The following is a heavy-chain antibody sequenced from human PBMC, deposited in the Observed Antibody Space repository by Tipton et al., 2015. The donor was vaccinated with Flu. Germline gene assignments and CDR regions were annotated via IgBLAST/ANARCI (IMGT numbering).Heavy chain of an antibody. J-gene: IGHJ3*02. CDR1: GGSISSSSYY. D-gene: IGHD4-23*01. CDR2: IYHSGST. CDR3: ARDAGDFGGNPLAFDI. Sequence: LRLSCTVSGGSISSSSYYWGWIRQPPGKGLEWIGSIYHSGSTYYNPSLKSRVTISVDTAKNQFSLELSSVTAADSAVYYCARDAGDFGGNPLAFDIWGQGTMVTVSS. V-gene: IGHV4-39*07.